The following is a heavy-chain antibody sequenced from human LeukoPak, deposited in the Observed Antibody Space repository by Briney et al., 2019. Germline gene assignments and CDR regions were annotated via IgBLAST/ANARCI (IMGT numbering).Heavy chain of an antibody. V-gene: IGHV4-59*01. D-gene: IGHD2-15*01. CDR1: GGSISSYY. CDR3: ARDSGMGFDP. Sequence: PSETLSLTFTVSGGSISSYYWGRVRQPPGKWLEWIGYIYYSGSTNYNPSLKSRVTLSVDTSKNQFSLKLSSVTAADTAVYYCARDSGMGFDPWGQGTLVTVSS. CDR2: IYYSGST. J-gene: IGHJ5*02.